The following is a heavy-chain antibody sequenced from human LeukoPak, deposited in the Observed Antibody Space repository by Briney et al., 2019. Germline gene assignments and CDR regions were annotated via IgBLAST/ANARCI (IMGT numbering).Heavy chain of an antibody. CDR2: INQDGSIK. V-gene: IGHV3-7*01. CDR3: ARDWGSGSSYYSWYFDL. Sequence: GGSLRLSCAASGFPFSNYWMTWVRQAPGKGLEWVAHINQDGSIKYYVDSVKGRFTISRDNAKNSLYLQMNSLRAEDTAVYYCARDWGSGSSYYSWYFDLWGRGTLVTVSS. J-gene: IGHJ2*01. D-gene: IGHD3-16*01. CDR1: GFPFSNYW.